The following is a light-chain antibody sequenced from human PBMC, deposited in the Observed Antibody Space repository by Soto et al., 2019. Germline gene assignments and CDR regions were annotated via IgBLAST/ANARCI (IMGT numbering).Light chain of an antibody. Sequence: DIQMTQSPSSLSASVGDRVTITCRASESISRHLNRYQQKPGKAPNLLIYAASSLQNGVPSRFSGSGSGTDFTLTISNLQPEDFAPYYCQQSYSSLSITFGQGTRLEIK. J-gene: IGKJ5*01. V-gene: IGKV1-39*01. CDR3: QQSYSSLSIT. CDR2: AAS. CDR1: ESISRH.